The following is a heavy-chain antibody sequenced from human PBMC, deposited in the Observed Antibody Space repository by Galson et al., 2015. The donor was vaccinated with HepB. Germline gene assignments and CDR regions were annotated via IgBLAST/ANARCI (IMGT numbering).Heavy chain of an antibody. CDR1: GFTFARYA. J-gene: IGHJ5*02. CDR3: AGAITVIRGILRSRFDP. D-gene: IGHD3-10*01. Sequence: SLRLSCAASGFTFARYAMNWVRQAPGKGLEWVSGISASVGSTYYADSVKGRFTISRDNSKNTLFLQMNSLRAEDTALYYCAGAITVIRGILRSRFDPWGQGTLVSVSS. V-gene: IGHV3-23*01. CDR2: ISASVGST.